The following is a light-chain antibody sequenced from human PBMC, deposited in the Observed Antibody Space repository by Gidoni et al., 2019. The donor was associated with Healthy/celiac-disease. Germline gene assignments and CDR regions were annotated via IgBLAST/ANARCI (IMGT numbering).Light chain of an antibody. V-gene: IGKV1-5*03. CDR2: KAS. Sequence: DIQMTQSPSTLSASVGDRVTITCRASQSISSWLAWYQQKPGKAPKLLIYKASSLDSGVPSRFSGSGSETEFTLTISSLQPDDFATYYCQQYNSYWTFGQGTKVEIK. CDR1: QSISSW. CDR3: QQYNSYWT. J-gene: IGKJ1*01.